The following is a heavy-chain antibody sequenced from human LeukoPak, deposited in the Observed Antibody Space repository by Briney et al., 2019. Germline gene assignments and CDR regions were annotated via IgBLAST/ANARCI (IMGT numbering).Heavy chain of an antibody. V-gene: IGHV4-39*01. Sequence: SETLSLTCTVSGGSISSYYWCWIRQPPGKGLEWIGSIYYSGSTYYNPSLKSRVTISVDTSKNQFSLKLSSVTAADTAVYYCADYGSGSYYKNYWGQGTLVTVSS. CDR3: ADYGSGSYYKNY. D-gene: IGHD3-10*01. CDR1: GGSISSYY. CDR2: IYYSGST. J-gene: IGHJ4*02.